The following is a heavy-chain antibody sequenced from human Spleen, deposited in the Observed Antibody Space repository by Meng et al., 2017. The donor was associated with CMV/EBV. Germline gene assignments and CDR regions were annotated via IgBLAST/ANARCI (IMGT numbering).Heavy chain of an antibody. Sequence: SVKVSCKASGGTFSNQAVIWVRQAPGQGLEWMGGIIPIYGTPNYAQKFQDRVTITTDESASTAYMELSSLRSEDTAVYYCARGVASSGYYVLDYWGQGTLVTVSS. CDR3: ARGVASSGYYVLDY. D-gene: IGHD3-22*01. V-gene: IGHV1-69*05. CDR1: GGTFSNQA. J-gene: IGHJ4*02. CDR2: IIPIYGTP.